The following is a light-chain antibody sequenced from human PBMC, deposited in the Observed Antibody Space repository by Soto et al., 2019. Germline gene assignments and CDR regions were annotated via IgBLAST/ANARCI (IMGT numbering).Light chain of an antibody. CDR2: KAS. CDR1: QSISSK. CDR3: QQYSSYSFT. J-gene: IGKJ4*01. V-gene: IGKV1-5*03. Sequence: DIQMTQSPPTLPATVGDRVTITCRASQSISSKLAWYQQKPGKAPKVLINKASSLQSGVPSRFSGSGSGTEFTLTISSLQPDDFATYYCQQYSSYSFTLGGGTKVEIK.